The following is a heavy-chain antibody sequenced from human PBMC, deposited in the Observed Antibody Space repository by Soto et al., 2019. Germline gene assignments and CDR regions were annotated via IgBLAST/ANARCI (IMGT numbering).Heavy chain of an antibody. J-gene: IGHJ4*02. CDR1: GYTFTSYG. Sequence: ASVKVSCKASGYTFTSYGISWVRQAPGQGLEWMGWISAYNGNTNYAQKLQGRVTMTTDTSTSTAYMELRGLRSDDTAVYYCARYCSGGSCYSGAVDYWGQGTLVTVSS. CDR2: ISAYNGNT. D-gene: IGHD2-15*01. V-gene: IGHV1-18*04. CDR3: ARYCSGGSCYSGAVDY.